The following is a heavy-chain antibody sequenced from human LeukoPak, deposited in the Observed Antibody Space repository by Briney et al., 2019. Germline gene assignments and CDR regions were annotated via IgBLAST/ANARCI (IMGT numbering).Heavy chain of an antibody. CDR1: GGSIRSYY. CDR2: IYYSGST. D-gene: IGHD3-10*01. J-gene: IGHJ4*02. CDR3: ARDNGSRDFDY. V-gene: IGHV4-59*01. Sequence: SETLSLTCTVSGGSIRSYYWSWIRQPPGKGLEWIGYIYYSGSTNYNPSLKSRVTISVDTSKNQFSLKLSSVTAADTAVYYCARDNGSRDFDYWGQGTLVTVSS.